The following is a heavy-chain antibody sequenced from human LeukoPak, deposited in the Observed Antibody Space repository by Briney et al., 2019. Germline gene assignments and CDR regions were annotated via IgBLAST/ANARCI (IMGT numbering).Heavy chain of an antibody. D-gene: IGHD3-10*01. CDR3: ARGAATMVRGVYPGINWFDP. V-gene: IGHV4-30-2*01. Sequence: SQTLSLTCTVSGGSISSGGYYWSWIRQPPGKGLEWIGYIYHSGSTYYNPSLKSRVTISVDRSKNQFSLKLSSVTAADTAVYYCARGAATMVRGVYPGINWFDPWGQGTLVTVSS. J-gene: IGHJ5*02. CDR2: IYHSGST. CDR1: GGSISSGGYY.